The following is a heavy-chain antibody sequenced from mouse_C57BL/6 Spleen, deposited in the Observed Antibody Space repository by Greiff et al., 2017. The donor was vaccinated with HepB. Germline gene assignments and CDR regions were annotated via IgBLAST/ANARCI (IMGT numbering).Heavy chain of an antibody. CDR2: IYPGSGST. D-gene: IGHD2-4*01. Sequence: QVQLQQPGAELVKPGASVKMSCKASGYTFTSYWITWVKQRPGQGLEWIGDIYPGSGSTNYNEKFKSKATLTVDTSSSTAYMQLSSLTSEDSAVYYCARYYDDDGDWYFDVWGTGTTVTVSS. CDR1: GYTFTSYW. V-gene: IGHV1-55*01. J-gene: IGHJ1*03. CDR3: ARYYDDDGDWYFDV.